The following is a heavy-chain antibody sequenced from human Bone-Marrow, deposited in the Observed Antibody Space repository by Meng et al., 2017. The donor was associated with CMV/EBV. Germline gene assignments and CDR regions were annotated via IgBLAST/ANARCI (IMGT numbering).Heavy chain of an antibody. J-gene: IGHJ4*02. CDR3: ARCANAFATGGLVKFIDF. D-gene: IGHD1-26*01. Sequence: SETLALTCAVYGGSFNVYYWTWIHQSPGKGLEWIGESDYNGGPHYNPSLGRRVTISVDKSKSQFSLSLTSVTVADTAVYFCARCANAFATGGLVKFIDFWSQGTLVTVSS. CDR1: GGSFNVYY. CDR2: SDYNGGP. V-gene: IGHV4-34*01.